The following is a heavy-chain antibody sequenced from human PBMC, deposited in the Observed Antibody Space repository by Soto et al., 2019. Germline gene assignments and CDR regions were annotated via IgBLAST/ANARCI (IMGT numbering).Heavy chain of an antibody. Sequence: GGSLRLSCVASGFTFSTYWMHWVRQAPRKGLVWVSRIKFDGSTTSYADSVKGRFTISRDNAKNTVYLQMNSLGGEDTGVYYSARGIRNYYGVDVWGQGTTVTVSS. CDR1: GFTFSTYW. D-gene: IGHD5-18*01. V-gene: IGHV3-74*01. J-gene: IGHJ6*02. CDR3: ARGIRNYYGVDV. CDR2: IKFDGSTT.